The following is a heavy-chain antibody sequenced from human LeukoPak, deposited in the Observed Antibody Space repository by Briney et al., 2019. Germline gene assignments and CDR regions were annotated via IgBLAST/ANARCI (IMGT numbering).Heavy chain of an antibody. CDR2: LYSNGNT. D-gene: IGHD2-2*01. Sequence: GGSLRLSCAASGFTVSSKYMSWVRQAPGKGLEWVSTLYSNGNTYYADSVKGRFTISRDNSKNTLYLQMNSLRAEDTAVYYCAKFRSSNYPYYFDYWGQGTLVTVSS. CDR1: GFTVSSKY. CDR3: AKFRSSNYPYYFDY. J-gene: IGHJ4*02. V-gene: IGHV3-53*01.